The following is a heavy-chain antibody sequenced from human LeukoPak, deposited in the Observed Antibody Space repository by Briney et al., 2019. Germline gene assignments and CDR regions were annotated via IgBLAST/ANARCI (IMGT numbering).Heavy chain of an antibody. J-gene: IGHJ3*02. Sequence: PSETLSLTCAVYGGSFSGYYWSWIRQPPGKGLEWIGEINHSGSTNYNPSLKSRVTISVDTSKNQFSLKLSSVTAADTAVYYCSRGPGGYGAFDIWGQGTMVTVSS. V-gene: IGHV4-34*01. CDR1: GGSFSGYY. CDR2: INHSGST. CDR3: SRGPGGYGAFDI. D-gene: IGHD5-12*01.